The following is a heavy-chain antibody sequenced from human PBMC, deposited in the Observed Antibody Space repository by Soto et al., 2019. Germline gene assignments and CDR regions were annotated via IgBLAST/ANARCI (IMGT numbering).Heavy chain of an antibody. CDR1: GDSISSGGLS. Sequence: QLQLQESGSGLLKPSQTLSLNCSVSGDSISSGGLSWNWLRQSPGRGLEWIGYIYYPGLTYYNPSLKRRVSMSLDTSENQVSLSLPSVTAADSAVYYCARGKRSETATAGTGWFDPWGPGTLVTVSS. CDR2: IYYPGLT. V-gene: IGHV4-30-2*06. CDR3: ARGKRSETATAGTGWFDP. J-gene: IGHJ5*02. D-gene: IGHD6-13*01.